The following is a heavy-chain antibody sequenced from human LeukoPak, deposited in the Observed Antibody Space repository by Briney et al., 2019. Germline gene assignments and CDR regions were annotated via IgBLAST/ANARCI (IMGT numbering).Heavy chain of an antibody. Sequence: GASVKVSCKASGYTXTSYGISGVRQAPGQGLEWMGWISGYNGNTNYAQKFQGRVTMTTDTSTSTAYMELRSLRSDDTAVYYCARATVVVVINWFDPWGQGTLVTVSS. J-gene: IGHJ5*02. V-gene: IGHV1-18*01. D-gene: IGHD4-23*01. CDR1: GYTXTSYG. CDR2: ISGYNGNT. CDR3: ARATVVVVINWFDP.